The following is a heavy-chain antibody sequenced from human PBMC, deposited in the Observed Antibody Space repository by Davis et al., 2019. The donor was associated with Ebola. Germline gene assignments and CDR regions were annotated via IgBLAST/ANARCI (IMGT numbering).Heavy chain of an antibody. CDR2: ISSSGSTI. D-gene: IGHD2-15*01. V-gene: IGHV3-11*01. Sequence: LSLTCAASGFTFSDYYMSWIRQAPGKGLEWVSYISSSGSTIYYADSVKGRFTISRDNAKNSLYLQMNSLRAEDTAVYYCARVVAARSRRYFDLWGRGTLVTVSS. CDR1: GFTFSDYY. CDR3: ARVVAARSRRYFDL. J-gene: IGHJ2*01.